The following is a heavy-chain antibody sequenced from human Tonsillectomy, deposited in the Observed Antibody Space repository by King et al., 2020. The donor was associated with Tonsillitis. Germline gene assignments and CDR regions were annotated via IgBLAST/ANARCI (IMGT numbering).Heavy chain of an antibody. Sequence: VQLVESGGGVVQPGRSLRLSCAASGFTFSSYAMHWVRQAPGKGLEWVAVISYDGSNKYYADSVKGRFTISRDNSKNTLYLQMNSLRAEDTAVYYCAKEKYCSGGSCYSHTYYYYGMAVWGQGTTVTVSS. D-gene: IGHD2-15*01. V-gene: IGHV3-30*04. CDR1: GFTFSSYA. CDR3: AKEKYCSGGSCYSHTYYYYGMAV. CDR2: ISYDGSNK. J-gene: IGHJ6*02.